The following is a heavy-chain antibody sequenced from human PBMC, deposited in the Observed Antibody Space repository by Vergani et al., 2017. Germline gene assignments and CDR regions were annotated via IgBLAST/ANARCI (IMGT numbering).Heavy chain of an antibody. CDR1: GGSISSGSYY. CDR2: IYYSGST. D-gene: IGHD2/OR15-2a*01. J-gene: IGHJ4*02. CDR3: ARDSKGGVDY. Sequence: QVQLQESGPGLVKPSQTLSLTCTVSGGSISSGSYYWSWIRQPPGKGLEWIGYIYYSGSTNYNPSLKSRVTISVDTSKNQFSLKLSSVTAADTAVYYCARDSKGGVDYWGQGTLVTVSS. V-gene: IGHV4-61*01.